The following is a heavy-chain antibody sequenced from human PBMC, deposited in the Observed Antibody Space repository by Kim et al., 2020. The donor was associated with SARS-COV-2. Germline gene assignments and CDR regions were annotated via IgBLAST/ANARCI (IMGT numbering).Heavy chain of an antibody. CDR1: GFTFSAYW. V-gene: IGHV3-7*01. CDR2: RKQDGTET. Sequence: GGSLRLSCAASGFTFSAYWLSWVRQAPGKGLEWVANRKQDGTETYYADSVKGRFTISRDNARNSLHLQMNGLRAEDTAVYYCVRERGYNSGFDYWGQGTL. CDR3: VRERGYNSGFDY. D-gene: IGHD6-19*01. J-gene: IGHJ4*02.